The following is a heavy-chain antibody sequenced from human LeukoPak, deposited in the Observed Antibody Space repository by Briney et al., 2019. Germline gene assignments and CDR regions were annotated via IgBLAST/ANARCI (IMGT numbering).Heavy chain of an antibody. CDR2: IYYSGST. V-gene: IGHV4-61*08. CDR1: GGSISSGDYY. D-gene: IGHD3-22*01. CDR3: ARDPTYYYDSSGSGDDAFDI. J-gene: IGHJ3*02. Sequence: PSETLSLTCTVSGGSISSGDYYWSWIRQPPGKGLEWIGYIYYSGSTNYNPSLKSRVTMSVDTSKNQFSLKLSSVTAADTAVYYCARDPTYYYDSSGSGDDAFDIWGQGTMVTVSS.